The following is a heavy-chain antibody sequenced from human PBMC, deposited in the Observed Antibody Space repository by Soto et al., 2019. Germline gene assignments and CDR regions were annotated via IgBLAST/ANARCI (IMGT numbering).Heavy chain of an antibody. J-gene: IGHJ4*02. CDR1: GFTFSNYG. Sequence: GGSLRLSCAASGFTFSNYGMHWVRQAPGKGLEWVAVISYDGSNKYYADSVKGRFTISRDNSKNTLYLQMNSLRAEDTAVYYCTRGHTSSWLEQYDYWGQGTLVTVSS. CDR2: ISYDGSNK. CDR3: TRGHTSSWLEQYDY. V-gene: IGHV3-30*03. D-gene: IGHD2-2*01.